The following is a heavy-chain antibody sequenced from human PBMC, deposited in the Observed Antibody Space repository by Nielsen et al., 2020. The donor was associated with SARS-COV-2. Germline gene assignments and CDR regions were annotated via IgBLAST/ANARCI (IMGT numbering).Heavy chain of an antibody. D-gene: IGHD3-22*01. V-gene: IGHV3-74*01. Sequence: WIRQPPGKGLVWVSRINSDGSSTSCADSVKGRFTISRDNAKNTLYLQMNSLRAEDTAVYYCARAPLTYYYDSSGYYYVEEFDYWGQGTLVTVSS. J-gene: IGHJ4*02. CDR2: INSDGSST. CDR3: ARAPLTYYYDSSGYYYVEEFDY.